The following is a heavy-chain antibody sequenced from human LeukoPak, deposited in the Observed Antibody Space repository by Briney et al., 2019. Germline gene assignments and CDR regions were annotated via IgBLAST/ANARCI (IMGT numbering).Heavy chain of an antibody. V-gene: IGHV3-30*02. CDR2: IRYDGSNK. J-gene: IGHJ1*01. D-gene: IGHD6-19*01. CDR1: GFTFSSYG. Sequence: PGGSLRLSCAASGFTFSSYGVHWVRQAPGKGLEWVAFIRYDGSNKYYADSVKGRCTISRDNSKNTLYLQMNSLRAEDTAVYYCAKEDKVSSGWYGPGLYFQHWGQGTLVTVSS. CDR3: AKEDKVSSGWYGPGLYFQH.